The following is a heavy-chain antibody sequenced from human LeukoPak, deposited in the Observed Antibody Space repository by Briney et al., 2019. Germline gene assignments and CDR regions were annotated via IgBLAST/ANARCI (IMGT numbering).Heavy chain of an antibody. Sequence: GGSLRLSCAASGFTFSSYNMNWVRQAPGKGLEWISSISSSSYIYYADSVNGRFTISRDNAKNSLYLQMNSMRAEDTAVYYCARGGTYSSSSTRWGDAFDIWGQGTMVTVSS. CDR3: ARGGTYSSSSTRWGDAFDI. J-gene: IGHJ3*02. D-gene: IGHD6-6*01. V-gene: IGHV3-21*01. CDR1: GFTFSSYN. CDR2: ISSSSYI.